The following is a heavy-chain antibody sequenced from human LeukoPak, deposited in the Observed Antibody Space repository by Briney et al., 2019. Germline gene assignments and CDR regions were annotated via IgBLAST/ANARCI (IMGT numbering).Heavy chain of an antibody. CDR3: ASLRKRGGAFDL. J-gene: IGHJ3*01. V-gene: IGHV4-39*07. Sequence: PSDPLSLICSVSRASISRPNYLWRWIPKSPGKGLEGIGNILYSGTTYYNPSPPSLESRVTILTDTSKNQFSRRLRSVTAADSAVYECASLRKRGGAFDLWGQGKVGTASS. CDR2: ILYSGTT. CDR1: RASISRPNYL.